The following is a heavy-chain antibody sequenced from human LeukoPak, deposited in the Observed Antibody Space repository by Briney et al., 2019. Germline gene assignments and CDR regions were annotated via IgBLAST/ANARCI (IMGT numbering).Heavy chain of an antibody. CDR2: ISHSGST. Sequence: SETLSLTCTVSGGSVSGYYWSLIRQSPGKGLEWIGEISHSGSTNYNPSLKSRVTISVDTSKNQFSLKLSSVTAADTAVYYCARGSSAWGYDYWGQGTLVTVSS. CDR1: GGSVSGYY. V-gene: IGHV4-34*01. CDR3: ARGSSAWGYDY. J-gene: IGHJ4*02. D-gene: IGHD6-19*01.